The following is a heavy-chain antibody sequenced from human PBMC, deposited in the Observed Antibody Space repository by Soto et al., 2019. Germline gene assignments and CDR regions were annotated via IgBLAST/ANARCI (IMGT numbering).Heavy chain of an antibody. D-gene: IGHD3-16*02. CDR2: INVNTGDT. CDR3: ARDGGRYHDACDF. V-gene: IGHV1-3*01. Sequence: VHLVQSGAEVKRPGASLKVSCKASGYTFTNYAMHWVRQAPGQSLEWMGWINVNTGDTKHSHKFQDRVTITRNTSATKVYMELTRLKSGDTSVYFCARDGGRYHDACDFWGPGTMVTVSS. J-gene: IGHJ3*01. CDR1: GYTFTNYA.